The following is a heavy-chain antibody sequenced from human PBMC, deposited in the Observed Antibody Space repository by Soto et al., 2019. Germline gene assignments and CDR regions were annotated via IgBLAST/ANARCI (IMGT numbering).Heavy chain of an antibody. CDR1: GYTFTNYY. D-gene: IGHD3-9*01. CDR2: INPVGGTT. Sequence: ASVKVSCKSSGYTFTNYYMHWVRQAPGQGLEWLGIINPVGGTTSYAQKFQGRVTLTRDTSTSTVYLEMSSLTSEDTAVYFCARGVNYHVLTGPKYYGMDVWGQGTTVTVSS. V-gene: IGHV1-46*01. J-gene: IGHJ6*02. CDR3: ARGVNYHVLTGPKYYGMDV.